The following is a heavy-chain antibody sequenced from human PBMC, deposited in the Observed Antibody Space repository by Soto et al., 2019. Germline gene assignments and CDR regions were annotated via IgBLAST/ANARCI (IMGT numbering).Heavy chain of an antibody. CDR1: GYSFTSYW. J-gene: IGHJ6*02. CDR3: RSHSFSQLPQEDSYSSGMAV. V-gene: IGHV5-51*01. CDR2: IYPGDSDT. Sequence: PGESLKISCKGSGYSFTSYWIGWVRQMPGKGLEWMGIIYPGDSDTRYSPSFQGQVTISADKSISTAYLQWSSLRASDTAMYYCRSHSFSQLPQEDSYSSGMAVWGQGPRSPSP. D-gene: IGHD2-2*01.